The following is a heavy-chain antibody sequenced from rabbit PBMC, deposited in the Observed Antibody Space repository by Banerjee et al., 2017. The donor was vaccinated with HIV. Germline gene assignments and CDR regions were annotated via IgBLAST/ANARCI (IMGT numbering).Heavy chain of an antibody. CDR1: GVSFSGSSY. Sequence: QSLEESGGDLVKPGASLTLTCTASGVSFSGSSYICWVRQAPGKGLEWIACINTATGKAVYASWAKGRLTISKTSSTTVTLQMTSLTAADTATYFCGRDLAGAIGWNFNLWGPGTLVTVS. D-gene: IGHD4-1*01. J-gene: IGHJ4*01. CDR2: INTATGKA. V-gene: IGHV1S40*01. CDR3: GRDLAGAIGWNFNL.